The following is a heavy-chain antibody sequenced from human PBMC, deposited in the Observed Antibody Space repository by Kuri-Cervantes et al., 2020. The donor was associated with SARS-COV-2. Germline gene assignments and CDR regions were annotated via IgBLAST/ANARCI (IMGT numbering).Heavy chain of an antibody. Sequence: SVKVSCKASGGTFSSYAISWVRQAPGQGLEWMGGIIPIFGTANYAQKFQGRDTITADESKSTAYMELSSLRSEDTAVYYCASPGIAAANYYYYGMDVWGQGTTVTVSS. CDR1: GGTFSSYA. J-gene: IGHJ6*02. D-gene: IGHD6-13*01. CDR2: IIPIFGTA. V-gene: IGHV1-69*13. CDR3: ASPGIAAANYYYYGMDV.